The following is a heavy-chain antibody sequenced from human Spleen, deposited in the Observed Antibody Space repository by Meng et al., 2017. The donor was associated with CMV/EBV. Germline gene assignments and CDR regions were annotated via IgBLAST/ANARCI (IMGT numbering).Heavy chain of an antibody. CDR3: ARDNNWGPDY. CDR2: INPNSGGT. CDR1: GYTFSGYY. D-gene: IGHD7-27*01. V-gene: IGHV1-2*02. Sequence: ASVKVSCKTSGYTFSGYYMYWVRQAPGQGLEWMGWINPNSGGTKYAQQFQGRVTLTRDTSINTGYMELTRLTSDDTAVYYCARDNNWGPDYWGQGTLVTVSS. J-gene: IGHJ4*02.